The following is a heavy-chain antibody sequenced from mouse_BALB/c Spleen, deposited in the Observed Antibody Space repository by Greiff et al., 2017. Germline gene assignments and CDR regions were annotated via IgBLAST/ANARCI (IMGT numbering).Heavy chain of an antibody. J-gene: IGHJ1*01. Sequence: QVQLQQSGPGLVAPSQSLSITCTVSGFSLTGYGVNWVRQPPGKGLEWLGMIWGDGSTDYNSALKSRLSISKDNSKSQVFLKMNSLQTDDTARYYCARDVYDYDAYWYFDVWGAGTTVTVSS. D-gene: IGHD2-4*01. V-gene: IGHV2-6-7*01. CDR2: IWGDGST. CDR3: ARDVYDYDAYWYFDV. CDR1: GFSLTGYG.